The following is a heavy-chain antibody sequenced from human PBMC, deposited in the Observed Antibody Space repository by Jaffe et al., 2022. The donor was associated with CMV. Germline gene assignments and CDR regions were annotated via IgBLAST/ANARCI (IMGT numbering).Heavy chain of an antibody. J-gene: IGHJ4*02. V-gene: IGHV1-18*01. D-gene: IGHD2-2*01. CDR1: GYTFTSYG. CDR3: ARDRVGYCSSTSCSEDFDY. Sequence: QVQLVQSGAEVKKPGASVKVSCKASGYTFTSYGISWVRQAPGQGLEWMGWISAYNGNTNYAQKLQGRVTMTTDTSTSTAYMELRSLRSDDTAVYYCARDRVGYCSSTSCSEDFDYWGQGTLVTVSS. CDR2: ISAYNGNT.